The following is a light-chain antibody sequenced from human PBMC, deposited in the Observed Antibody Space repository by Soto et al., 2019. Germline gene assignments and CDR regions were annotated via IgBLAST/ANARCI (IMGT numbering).Light chain of an antibody. CDR3: QQTRAYPST. V-gene: IGKV3-20*01. CDR1: QSVSNNY. Sequence: EIVLTQSPGTLSLSPGERATLSCRASQSVSNNYLAWYQQKPGQAPRLLIYDASNRATGIPARFSGSGSGTDFTLTISSLQAEDFASYYCQQTRAYPSTFGGGTKVDIK. J-gene: IGKJ4*01. CDR2: DAS.